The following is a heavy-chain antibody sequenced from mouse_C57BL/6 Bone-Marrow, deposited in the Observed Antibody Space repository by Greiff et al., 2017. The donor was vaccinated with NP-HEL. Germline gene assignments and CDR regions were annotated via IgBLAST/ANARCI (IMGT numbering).Heavy chain of an antibody. Sequence: VQLQQSGPELVKPGASVKISCKASGYTFTDYYMNWVKQSHGKSLEWIGDINPNNGGTSYNQKFKGKATLTVDKSSSTAYMELRSLTSEDSAVYYCAREDYDKGHYWGQGTTLTVSS. CDR1: GYTFTDYY. J-gene: IGHJ2*01. CDR3: AREDYDKGHY. CDR2: INPNNGGT. V-gene: IGHV1-26*01. D-gene: IGHD2-4*01.